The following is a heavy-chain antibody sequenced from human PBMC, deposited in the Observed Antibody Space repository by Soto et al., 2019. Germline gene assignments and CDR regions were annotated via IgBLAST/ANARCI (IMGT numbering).Heavy chain of an antibody. CDR1: GFTFSSYA. V-gene: IGHV3-23*01. CDR3: AKSGTTHLYYYYYYGMDV. J-gene: IGHJ6*02. CDR2: ISGSGGST. D-gene: IGHD1-7*01. Sequence: PGGSLRLCCAASGFTFSSYAMSWVRQAPGKGLEWVSAISGSGGSTYYADSVKGRFTISRDNSKNTLYLQMNSLRAEDTAVYYCAKSGTTHLYYYYYYGMDVWGQGTTVTVSS.